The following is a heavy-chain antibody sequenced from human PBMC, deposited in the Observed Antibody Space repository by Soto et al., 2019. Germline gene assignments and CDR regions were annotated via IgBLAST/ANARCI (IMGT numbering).Heavy chain of an antibody. CDR3: ARLVEGQCLNY. J-gene: IGHJ4*02. CDR1: GFSLSSYW. CDR2: IKEDGRKV. V-gene: IGHV3-7*02. Sequence: EVQLVESGGGLVQPGGSLRLSCVASGFSLSSYWMSWVRQAPGKGLEWVANIKEDGRKVYYVDSVKGRFTSSRDNVKDSLYRSMNGLRAEDTAVCYCARLVEGQCLNYWGQGSLVTVSS. D-gene: IGHD2-15*01.